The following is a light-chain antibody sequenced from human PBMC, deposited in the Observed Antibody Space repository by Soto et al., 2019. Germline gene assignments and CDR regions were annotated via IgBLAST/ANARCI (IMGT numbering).Light chain of an antibody. CDR2: SNN. CDR1: SSNIGGNT. Sequence: QSVLTQPPSASGTPGQRVTISCSGTSSNIGGNTVNWYRQVPGTAPKVLIYSNNPRPSGVPDRFSGSKSGTSASLAISGLQSEDEADYYCAAWDDSVNGVVFGGGTKLTVL. J-gene: IGLJ2*01. V-gene: IGLV1-44*01. CDR3: AAWDDSVNGVV.